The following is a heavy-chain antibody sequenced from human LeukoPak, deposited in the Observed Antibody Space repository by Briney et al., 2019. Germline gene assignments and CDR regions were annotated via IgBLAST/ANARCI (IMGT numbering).Heavy chain of an antibody. CDR3: AGSIAARHYFDY. CDR2: IYYSGST. V-gene: IGHV4-59*01. Sequence: PSETLSLTCTVCGGSISSYYWSWIRQPPGKGPEWIGYIYYSGSTNYNPSLKSRVTISVDTSKNQFSLKLSSVTAADTAVYYCAGSIAARHYFDYWGQGTLVTVSS. D-gene: IGHD6-6*01. J-gene: IGHJ4*02. CDR1: GGSISSYY.